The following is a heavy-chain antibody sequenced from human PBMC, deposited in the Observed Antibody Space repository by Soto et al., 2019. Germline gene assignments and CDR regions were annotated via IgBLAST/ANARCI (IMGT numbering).Heavy chain of an antibody. V-gene: IGHV3-23*01. CDR1: GFTFSSYA. Sequence: PGGSLRLSCAASGFTFSSYAMSWVRQAPGKGLEWVSAISGSGGSTYYADSVKGRFTISRDNSKNTLYLQMNSLRAEDTAVYYCAKDRSGSSWLYGMDVWGQGTTVTVSS. CDR2: ISGSGGST. J-gene: IGHJ6*02. D-gene: IGHD6-13*01. CDR3: AKDRSGSSWLYGMDV.